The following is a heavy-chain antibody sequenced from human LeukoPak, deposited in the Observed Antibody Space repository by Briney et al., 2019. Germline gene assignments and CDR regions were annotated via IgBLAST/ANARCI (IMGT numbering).Heavy chain of an antibody. D-gene: IGHD1-1*01. CDR1: GYTFTSYG. Sequence: GASVKVSCKASGYTFTSYGISWVRQAPGQGLEWMGWISAYNGNTNYAQKLQGRVTMTTDTSTSTAYMELRSLRSDDTAVYYCARTEGSRGVQWRRYYFDYWGQGTLVTVSS. CDR3: ARTEGSRGVQWRRYYFDY. V-gene: IGHV1-18*01. CDR2: ISAYNGNT. J-gene: IGHJ4*02.